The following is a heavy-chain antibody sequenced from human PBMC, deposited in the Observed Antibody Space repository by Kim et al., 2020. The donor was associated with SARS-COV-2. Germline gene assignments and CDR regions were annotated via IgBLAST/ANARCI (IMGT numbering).Heavy chain of an antibody. Sequence: DSVKRRFTISRDIAKSSLYLQMSSLRGEDTAVYYCARDRGWGSPYYYGMDVWGQGTTVTVSS. J-gene: IGHJ6*02. V-gene: IGHV3-21*04. D-gene: IGHD3-16*01. CDR3: ARDRGWGSPYYYGMDV.